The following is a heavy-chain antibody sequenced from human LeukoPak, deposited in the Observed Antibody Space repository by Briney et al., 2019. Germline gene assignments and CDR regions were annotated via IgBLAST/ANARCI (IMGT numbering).Heavy chain of an antibody. V-gene: IGHV4-34*01. D-gene: IGHD5-18*01. CDR3: ASRGYSYGSAFDY. J-gene: IGHJ4*02. CDR1: GGSFSGYY. CDR2: INHSGST. Sequence: SETLSLTCAVYGGSFSGYYWSWIRQPPGKGLEWIGEINHSGSTNYNPSLKSRVTISVDTSKNQFSLKLSSVTAADTAVYYCASRGYSYGSAFDYWGQGTLVTVSS.